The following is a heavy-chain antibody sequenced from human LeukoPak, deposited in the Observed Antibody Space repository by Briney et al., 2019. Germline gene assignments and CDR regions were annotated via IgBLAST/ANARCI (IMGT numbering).Heavy chain of an antibody. D-gene: IGHD5-12*01. J-gene: IGHJ4*02. V-gene: IGHV3-23*01. Sequence: PGGSLRLSCAASGFTFSSYAMSWVRQAPGKGLERVSAISGSGGSTYYADSVKGRFTISRDNSKNTLYLQMNSLRAEDTAVYYCARYSGYERHFDYWGQGTLVTVSS. CDR3: ARYSGYERHFDY. CDR2: ISGSGGST. CDR1: GFTFSSYA.